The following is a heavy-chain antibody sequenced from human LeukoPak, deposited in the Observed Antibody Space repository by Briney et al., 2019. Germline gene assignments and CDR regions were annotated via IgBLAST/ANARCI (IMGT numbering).Heavy chain of an antibody. J-gene: IGHJ4*02. Sequence: PGGSLRLSCAASGFTFRNHWMHWVRQAPGKGLVWVARIYSDGSDTSHADSVEGRFTISRDNAKDTLYLQMNSLRVEDTAVYYCARNNWGIDYWGQGTLVAVSS. D-gene: IGHD7-27*01. CDR1: GFTFRNHW. CDR3: ARNNWGIDY. V-gene: IGHV3-74*01. CDR2: IYSDGSDT.